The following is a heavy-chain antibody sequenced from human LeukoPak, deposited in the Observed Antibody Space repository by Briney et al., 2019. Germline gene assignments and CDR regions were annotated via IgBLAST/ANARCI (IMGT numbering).Heavy chain of an antibody. V-gene: IGHV3-7*01. CDR3: ARPRYCSSISCYFHAFDV. D-gene: IGHD2-2*01. CDR1: GFTFSSYW. J-gene: IGHJ3*01. Sequence: GGSLRLSCAPSGFTFSSYWMTWVRQAPGKGLEWVANIKEDGSEKYYVDSVKGRFTISRDNAKNSLYLQMDSLRADDTAIYYCARPRYCSSISCYFHAFDVWGQGTMVTVSS. CDR2: IKEDGSEK.